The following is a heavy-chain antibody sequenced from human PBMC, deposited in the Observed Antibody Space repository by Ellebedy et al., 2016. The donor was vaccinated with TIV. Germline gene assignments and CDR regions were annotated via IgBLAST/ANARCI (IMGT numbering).Heavy chain of an antibody. V-gene: IGHV4-59*12. J-gene: IGHJ4*02. D-gene: IGHD3-22*01. CDR1: GGSISPYY. CDR3: AREGSYFYDSSGSFDY. Sequence: MPSETLSLTCFVAGGSISPYYWSWIRQPPGKGLEGIGYIYYSGITNYNPSLKSRVTISVDTSQNQFSLKLSSVTAADTAVYYCAREGSYFYDSSGSFDYWGQGTLVTVSS. CDR2: IYYSGIT.